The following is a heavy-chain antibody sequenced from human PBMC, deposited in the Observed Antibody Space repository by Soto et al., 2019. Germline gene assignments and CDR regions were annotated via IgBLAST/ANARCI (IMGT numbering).Heavy chain of an antibody. V-gene: IGHV1-69*12. CDR2: IVPMFGTA. J-gene: IGHJ5*02. CDR1: GGTFGNTA. Sequence: QVQLVQSGAEVKKPGSSVNVSCKTSGGTFGNTAVTWVRQAPGQGLEWMGGIVPMFGTANYAQKFQGRVTITADESTXTXXXEVXSLRSDDTAVYYCARDGDPGYTFWSGPLGGGRFDPWGQGTLVTVSS. D-gene: IGHD3-3*01. CDR3: ARDGDPGYTFWSGPLGGGRFDP.